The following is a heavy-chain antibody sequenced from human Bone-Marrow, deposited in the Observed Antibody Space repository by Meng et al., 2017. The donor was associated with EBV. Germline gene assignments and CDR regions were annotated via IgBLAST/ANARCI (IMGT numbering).Heavy chain of an antibody. J-gene: IGHJ4*02. CDR1: GFTFSDYY. V-gene: IGHV3-11*01. CDR3: ARASSSNYGVYDY. Sequence: QMQRVESRGGLVKPGGFLRLSCAASGFTFSDYYMSWIRQAPGKGLEWVSYISSTGSSTYYGDSVKGRFTISRDNAENSLYLQMNSLRAEDTAVYFCARASSSNYGVYDYWGQGTLVTVSS. D-gene: IGHD4-11*01. CDR2: ISSTGSST.